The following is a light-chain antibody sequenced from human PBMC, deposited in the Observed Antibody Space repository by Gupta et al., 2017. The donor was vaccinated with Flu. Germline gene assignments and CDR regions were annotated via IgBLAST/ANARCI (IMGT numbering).Light chain of an antibody. CDR2: GAS. CDR1: QSVSSIY. CDR3: QQYGSSPLT. J-gene: IGKJ5*01. Sequence: ERATLSCRASQSVSSIYLAWYQQKPGQAPRLLIYGASSRATGIPDRFSGSGSGTDFTLTISRLEPEDFAVYYCQQYGSSPLTFGQGTRLEIK. V-gene: IGKV3-20*01.